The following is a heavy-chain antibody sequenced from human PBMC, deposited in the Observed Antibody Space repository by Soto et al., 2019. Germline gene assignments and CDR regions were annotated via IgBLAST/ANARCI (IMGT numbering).Heavy chain of an antibody. CDR3: ARLNIYPLDYGDYTRLDY. J-gene: IGHJ4*02. D-gene: IGHD4-17*01. CDR2: IYYSGST. Sequence: SETLSLTCTVSGGSVSSGSYYWSWIRQPPGKGLEWIGYIYYSGSTNYNPSLKSRVTISVDTSKNQFSLKLSSVTAADTAVYYCARLNIYPLDYGDYTRLDYWGQGTLVTVSS. CDR1: GGSVSSGSYY. V-gene: IGHV4-61*01.